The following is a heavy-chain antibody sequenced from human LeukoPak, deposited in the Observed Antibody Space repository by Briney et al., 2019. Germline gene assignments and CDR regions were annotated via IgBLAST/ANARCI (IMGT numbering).Heavy chain of an antibody. CDR2: IYTSGGT. J-gene: IGHJ6*03. Sequence: SETLSLTCTVSGGSISSYYWSWIRQPAGEGLEWIGRIYTSGGTNYNPSLKSRVTMSVDTSKNQFSLKLSSVTAADTAVYYCAREDSSSSNYYYYYMDVWGKGTTVTVSS. V-gene: IGHV4-4*07. D-gene: IGHD6-6*01. CDR1: GGSISSYY. CDR3: AREDSSSSNYYYYYMDV.